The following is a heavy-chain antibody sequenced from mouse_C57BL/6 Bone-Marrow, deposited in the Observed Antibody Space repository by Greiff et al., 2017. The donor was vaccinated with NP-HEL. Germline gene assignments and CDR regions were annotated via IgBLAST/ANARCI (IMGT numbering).Heavy chain of an antibody. D-gene: IGHD2-4*01. CDR3: TITTRYYAMDY. CDR2: IRSKSNNYAT. V-gene: IGHV10-1*01. Sequence: GGGLVQPKGSLKLSCAASGFSFNTYAMNWVRQAPGKGLEWVARIRSKSNNYATYYADSVKDRFTISRDDSESMLYLQMNNLKTEDTAMYYCTITTRYYAMDYWGQGTSVTVSS. CDR1: GFSFNTYA. J-gene: IGHJ4*01.